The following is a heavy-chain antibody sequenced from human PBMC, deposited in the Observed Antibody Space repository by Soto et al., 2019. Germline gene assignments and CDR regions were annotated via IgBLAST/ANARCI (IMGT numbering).Heavy chain of an antibody. D-gene: IGHD6-6*01. V-gene: IGHV4-39*01. J-gene: IGHJ6*02. CDR2: IYYSGST. Sequence: QLQLQESGPGLVKPSETLSLSCTVSGGSISSSSYYWGWIRQPPGKGLEWIGSIYYSGSTYYNPSLKSPVTISVDTSKNQFSLKLSSVTAADTAVYYCARRQLDYYGMDVWGQGTTVTVSS. CDR3: ARRQLDYYGMDV. CDR1: GGSISSSSYY.